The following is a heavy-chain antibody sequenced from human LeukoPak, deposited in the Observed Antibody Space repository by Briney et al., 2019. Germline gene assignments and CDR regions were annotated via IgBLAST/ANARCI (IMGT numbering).Heavy chain of an antibody. CDR3: ARLWTWGCPFDY. CDR1: GGSISSYY. CDR2: INHSGST. V-gene: IGHV4-34*01. J-gene: IGHJ4*02. Sequence: SETLSLTCTVSGGSISSYYWSWIRQPPGKGLEWIGEINHSGSTNYNPSLKSRVTISVDTSKNQFSLKLSSVTAADTAVYYCARLWTWGCPFDYWGQGTLVTVSS. D-gene: IGHD3/OR15-3a*01.